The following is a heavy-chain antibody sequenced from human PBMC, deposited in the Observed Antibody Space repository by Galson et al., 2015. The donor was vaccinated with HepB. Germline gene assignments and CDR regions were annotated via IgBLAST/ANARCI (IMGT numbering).Heavy chain of an antibody. D-gene: IGHD6-19*01. CDR1: GFTFSSHV. Sequence: SLRLSCAASGFTFSSHVMSWVRQAPGEGLEWVSSITGGGTTYCADSVKGRFTISRDNSKNTLYLQMNSLRAEDTAVYYCAKYLGSGRHFDYWGQGTLVTVSS. CDR2: ITGGGTT. J-gene: IGHJ4*02. CDR3: AKYLGSGRHFDY. V-gene: IGHV3-23*01.